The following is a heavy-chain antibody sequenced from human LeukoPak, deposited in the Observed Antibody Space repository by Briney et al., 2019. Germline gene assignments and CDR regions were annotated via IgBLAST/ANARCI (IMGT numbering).Heavy chain of an antibody. CDR2: ISRSSSYI. D-gene: IGHD3-10*01. CDR1: GLSFGNYG. V-gene: IGHV3-21*01. CDR3: ARRELIMNRGVSIY. Sequence: GGSLRLSCAASGLSFGNYGLIWCGRPPGGGLEGVSSISRSSSYIYYADSVKGRFTISRDNAKNSLYLQMNSLRAEDTAVYYCARRELIMNRGVSIYWGQGTLVTVSS. J-gene: IGHJ4*02.